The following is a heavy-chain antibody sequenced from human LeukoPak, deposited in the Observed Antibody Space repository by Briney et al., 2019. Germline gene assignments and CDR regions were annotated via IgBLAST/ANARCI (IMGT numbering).Heavy chain of an antibody. Sequence: GASVKVSCKASGGTFSSYAISWVRQAPGQGLKWMGGIIPIFGTANYAQKFQGRVTITADESTSTAYMELSSLRSEDTAVYYCARALDYGDYAYYYYGMDVWGKGTTVTVSS. J-gene: IGHJ6*04. CDR3: ARALDYGDYAYYYYGMDV. CDR2: IIPIFGTA. V-gene: IGHV1-69*13. D-gene: IGHD4-17*01. CDR1: GGTFSSYA.